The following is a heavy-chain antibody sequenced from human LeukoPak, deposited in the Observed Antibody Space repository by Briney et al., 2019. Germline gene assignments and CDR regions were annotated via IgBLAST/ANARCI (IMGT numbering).Heavy chain of an antibody. CDR2: IYYSGNT. J-gene: IGHJ4*02. D-gene: IGHD6-6*01. Sequence: SETLSLTCTVSGGSISSYYWSWIRQPPGKGLEWIDYIYYSGNTNYNPSLKSRVTMFVDMSKNQFSLRLSSVTAADTAVYYCARHRAYSSSSPFDYWGQGTLVTVSS. V-gene: IGHV4-59*08. CDR3: ARHRAYSSSSPFDY. CDR1: GGSISSYY.